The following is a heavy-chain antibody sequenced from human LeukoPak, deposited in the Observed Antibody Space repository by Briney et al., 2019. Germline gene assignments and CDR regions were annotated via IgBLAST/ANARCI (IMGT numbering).Heavy chain of an antibody. Sequence: GASVKVSRKASGGTFTSNGISWVRQAPGQGLEWMGGIIPIFGTANYAQKFQGRVTITPDKSTSTAYMELSSLRSEDTAVYYCARDDRWGFRRSGSYSWSSGAFDIWGQGTMVTVSS. J-gene: IGHJ3*02. CDR1: GGTFTSNG. D-gene: IGHD1-26*01. CDR3: ARDDRWGFRRSGSYSWSSGAFDI. CDR2: IIPIFGTA. V-gene: IGHV1-69*06.